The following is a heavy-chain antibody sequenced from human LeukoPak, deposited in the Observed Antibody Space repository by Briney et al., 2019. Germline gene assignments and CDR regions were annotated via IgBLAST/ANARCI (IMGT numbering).Heavy chain of an antibody. CDR1: GGSISSGSYY. Sequence: PSETLSLTCTVSGGSISSGSYYRSWIRQPAGKGLEWIGRIYTSGSTNYNPSLKSRVTISVDTSKNQFSLKLSSVTAADTAVYYCARDRDYDILTGLNDAFDIWGQGTMVTVSS. D-gene: IGHD3-9*01. J-gene: IGHJ3*02. CDR2: IYTSGST. CDR3: ARDRDYDILTGLNDAFDI. V-gene: IGHV4-61*02.